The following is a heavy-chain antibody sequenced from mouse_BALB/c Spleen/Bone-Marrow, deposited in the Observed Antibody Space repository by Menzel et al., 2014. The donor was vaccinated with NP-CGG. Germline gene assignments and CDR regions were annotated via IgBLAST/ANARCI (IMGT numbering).Heavy chain of an antibody. CDR2: INPYNGDT. D-gene: IGHD1-1*01. CDR1: GYSFTGYF. J-gene: IGHJ2*01. Sequence: VQLQQSGPELVKPGASVKISCKASGYSFTGYFMNWVMRSHGKSLEWIGRINPYNGDTFYNQKFKGKATLTVDKSSSTAHMELRSLASEDSAVYYCARSGYYGSSYFDYWGQGTTPTVSS. CDR3: ARSGYYGSSYFDY. V-gene: IGHV1-20*02.